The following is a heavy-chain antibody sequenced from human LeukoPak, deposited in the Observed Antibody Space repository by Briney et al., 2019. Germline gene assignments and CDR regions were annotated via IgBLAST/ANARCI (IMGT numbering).Heavy chain of an antibody. CDR1: GFTFSSYG. CDR3: GRKRGVNFYYYYMDV. CDR2: IRYDGSNK. Sequence: PGGSLRLSCAASGFTFSSYGMHWVRQAPGKGLEWVAFIRYDGSNKYYADSVKGRFTISRDNSKNTLYLQMNSLRAEDTAVYYCGRKRGVNFYYYYMDVWGKGTTVTVSS. J-gene: IGHJ6*03. D-gene: IGHD1-1*01. V-gene: IGHV3-30*02.